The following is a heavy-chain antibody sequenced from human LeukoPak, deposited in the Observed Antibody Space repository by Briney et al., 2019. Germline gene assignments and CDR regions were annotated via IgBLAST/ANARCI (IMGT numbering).Heavy chain of an antibody. CDR3: ARDSYDLRVGWFDP. Sequence: SETLSLTCTVSGGSISSSSYYWGWIRQPPGKGLEWIGSIYYSGSTYYNPSLKSRVTISVDTSKNQFSLKLSSVTAADTAVYYCARDSYDLRVGWFDPWGQGTLVTVSS. CDR2: IYYSGST. V-gene: IGHV4-39*07. CDR1: GGSISSSSYY. J-gene: IGHJ5*02. D-gene: IGHD1-1*01.